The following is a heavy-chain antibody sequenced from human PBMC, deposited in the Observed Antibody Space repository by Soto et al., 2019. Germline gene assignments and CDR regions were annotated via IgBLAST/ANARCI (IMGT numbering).Heavy chain of an antibody. J-gene: IGHJ4*02. CDR1: GGSFSGYD. D-gene: IGHD5-18*01. CDR2: INHSGST. V-gene: IGHV4-34*01. Sequence: SETLSLTCAVYGGSFSGYDWSWIRQPPGKGLEWIGEINHSGSTNYNPSLKSRVTISVDTSKNQFSLKLSSVTAADTAVYYCASAPGRSYGFNDYWGQGTLVTVSS. CDR3: ASAPGRSYGFNDY.